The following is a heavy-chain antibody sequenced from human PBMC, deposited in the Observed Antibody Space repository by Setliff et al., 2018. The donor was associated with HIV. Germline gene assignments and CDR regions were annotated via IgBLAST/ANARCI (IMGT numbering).Heavy chain of an antibody. Sequence: SVKVSCKASGGTFSSYALSWVRQAPGQGLEWMGGIIPMFTTANYAQKFQGRVTITADESTSTAYMELSSLRSEDTAVYYCARGPNYYDRGSYYNFDYWGEGTLVTVSS. CDR1: GGTFSSYA. V-gene: IGHV1-69*13. D-gene: IGHD3-22*01. CDR2: IIPMFTTA. J-gene: IGHJ4*02. CDR3: ARGPNYYDRGSYYNFDY.